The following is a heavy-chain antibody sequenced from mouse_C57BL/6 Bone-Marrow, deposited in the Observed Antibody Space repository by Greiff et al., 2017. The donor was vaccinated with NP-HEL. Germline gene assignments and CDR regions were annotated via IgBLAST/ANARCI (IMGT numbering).Heavy chain of an antibody. CDR3: TIYYGSSYGYFDV. CDR2: ISSGGDYI. J-gene: IGHJ1*03. Sequence: EVKLVESGEGLVKPGGSLKLSCAASGFTFSSYAMSWVRQTPEKRLEWVAYISSGGDYIYYADTVKGRFTISRDNARNTLYLQMSSLKSEDTAMYYCTIYYGSSYGYFDVWGTGTTVTVSS. V-gene: IGHV5-9-1*02. CDR1: GFTFSSYA. D-gene: IGHD1-1*01.